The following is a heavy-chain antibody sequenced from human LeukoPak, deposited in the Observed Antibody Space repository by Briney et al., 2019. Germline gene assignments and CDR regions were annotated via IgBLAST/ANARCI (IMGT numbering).Heavy chain of an antibody. Sequence: ASVKVSCKASGYTFTSYGISWVRQAPGQGLEWMGWISAYNDNTNYAQKLQGRVTMTTDTSTSTAYMELRSLRSDDTAVYYCARTYYYGSGSYYSPFDYWGQGTLVTVSS. CDR2: ISAYNDNT. J-gene: IGHJ4*02. D-gene: IGHD3-10*01. V-gene: IGHV1-18*01. CDR3: ARTYYYGSGSYYSPFDY. CDR1: GYTFTSYG.